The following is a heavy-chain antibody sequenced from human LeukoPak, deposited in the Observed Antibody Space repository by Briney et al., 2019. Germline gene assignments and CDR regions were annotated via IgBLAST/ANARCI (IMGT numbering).Heavy chain of an antibody. J-gene: IGHJ6*03. CDR2: ISSSGSTI. CDR3: ARAGPNYGDYVYYYYYMDV. CDR1: GFTFSSYE. V-gene: IGHV3-48*03. Sequence: AGRSLRLSCAASGFTFSSYEMNWVRQAPGKGLEWVSYISSSGSTIYYADSVKGRFTISRDNAKNSLYLQMNSLRAEDTAVYYCARAGPNYGDYVYYYYYMDVWGKGTTVTISS. D-gene: IGHD4-17*01.